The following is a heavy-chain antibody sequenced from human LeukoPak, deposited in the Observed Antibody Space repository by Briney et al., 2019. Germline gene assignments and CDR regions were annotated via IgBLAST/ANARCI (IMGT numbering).Heavy chain of an antibody. V-gene: IGHV4-59*08. D-gene: IGHD3-22*01. CDR2: MFYSGST. CDR3: ARLPYYYDNSGFRDYHYYMDV. Sequence: SETLSLTCTVSGDSLSRYYWTWIRQPPGKGLEWIGYMFYSGSTTYNPSLKSRITISVDTSKNQFSLKLGSVTAADTAVYYCARLPYYYDNSGFRDYHYYMDVWGKGTTVNVFS. CDR1: GDSLSRYY. J-gene: IGHJ6*03.